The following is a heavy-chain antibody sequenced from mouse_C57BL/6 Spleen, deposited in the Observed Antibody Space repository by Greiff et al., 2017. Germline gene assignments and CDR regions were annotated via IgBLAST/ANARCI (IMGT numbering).Heavy chain of an antibody. CDR1: GYAFSSSW. J-gene: IGHJ2*01. V-gene: IGHV1-82*01. CDR3: AREGVTTNYFDY. CDR2: IYPGDGDT. D-gene: IGHD2-2*01. Sequence: VQLQQSGPELVKPGASVKLSCKASGYAFSSSWMNWVKQRPGKGLEWIGRIYPGDGDTNYNGKFKGKATLTADKSSSTAYMQLSSLTSEDSAVYFCAREGVTTNYFDYWGQGTTLTVSS.